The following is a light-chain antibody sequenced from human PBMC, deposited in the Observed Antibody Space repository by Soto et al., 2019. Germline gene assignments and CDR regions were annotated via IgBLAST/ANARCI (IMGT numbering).Light chain of an antibody. V-gene: IGLV2-14*01. CDR1: SSDVGGYNY. J-gene: IGLJ2*01. CDR3: SSWTSRSTGV. CDR2: EVS. Sequence: QSVLTQPASVSGSPGQSITISCTGTSSDVGGYNYVSWYQQHPGQAPKLIIYEVSRRPSGVSNRFSCSKSGNTASLTISGLQADDETDYYCSSWTSRSTGVFVGGTKLTVL.